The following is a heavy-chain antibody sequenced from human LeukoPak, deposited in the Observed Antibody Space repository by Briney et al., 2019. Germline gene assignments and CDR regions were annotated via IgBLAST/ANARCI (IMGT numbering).Heavy chain of an antibody. J-gene: IGHJ4*02. D-gene: IGHD3-22*01. CDR3: ARGAGPTTSPNYYDSSGYYLWYFDY. V-gene: IGHV1-8*01. Sequence: ASVKVSCKASGYTFTSYDINWVRQATGQGLEWMGWMNPNSGNTGYAQKFQGRVTMTRNISISTAYMELSSLRSKDTAVYYCARGAGPTTSPNYYDSSGYYLWYFDYWGQGTLVTVSS. CDR2: MNPNSGNT. CDR1: GYTFTSYD.